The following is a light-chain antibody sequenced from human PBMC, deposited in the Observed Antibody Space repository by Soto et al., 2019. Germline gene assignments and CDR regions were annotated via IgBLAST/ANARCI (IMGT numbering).Light chain of an antibody. V-gene: IGKV3-20*01. J-gene: IGKJ1*01. Sequence: EIVLTQSPGTLSLSPGERATLSCGASQSVTSNYLAWYQQKRGQAPRLLIFGASIRVKGIPDRFIGSGSGTDFTLTISRLEPEDFAVYYCQHYVTSRTTFGRGTKVEVK. CDR2: GAS. CDR1: QSVTSNY. CDR3: QHYVTSRTT.